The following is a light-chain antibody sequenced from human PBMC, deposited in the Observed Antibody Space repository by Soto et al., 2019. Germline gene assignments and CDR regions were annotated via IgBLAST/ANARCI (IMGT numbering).Light chain of an antibody. CDR3: QQRSNWPPYT. CDR1: QSVSSY. Sequence: PGERATLSCRASQSVSSYLAWYQQKPGQAPRLLIYDASNRATGIPARFSGSGSGTDFTLTISSLEPEDFAVYYCQQRSNWPPYTFGQGTRLEIK. V-gene: IGKV3-11*01. J-gene: IGKJ5*01. CDR2: DAS.